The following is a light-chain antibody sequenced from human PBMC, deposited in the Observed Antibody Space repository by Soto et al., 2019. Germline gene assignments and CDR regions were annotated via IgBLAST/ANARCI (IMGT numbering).Light chain of an antibody. CDR3: QQYNTYGYVWT. CDR2: KAS. V-gene: IGKV1-5*03. J-gene: IGKJ1*01. CDR1: QSISTW. Sequence: DIQMTQSPSTLSASVEDRVTITCRASQSISTWLAWYQQKPGKAPSLLIFKASELESGVPSRFSGSGSGTEFTLTISSLQPDDFATYYCQQYNTYGYVWTFGQGTKVDIK.